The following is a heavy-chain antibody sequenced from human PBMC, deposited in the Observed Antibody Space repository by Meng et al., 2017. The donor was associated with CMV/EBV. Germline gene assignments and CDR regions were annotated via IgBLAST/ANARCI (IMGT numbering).Heavy chain of an antibody. CDR3: ARGPSSGWYWG. J-gene: IGHJ4*02. CDR1: GGSFSGYY. V-gene: IGHV4-34*01. Sequence: GSLRLSCAVFGGSFSGYYWSWIRQPPGKGLEWIGEINHSGSTNHNLSLKSRVTISVDTSKNQFSLKLISVTAADTAVYYCARGPSSGWYWGWGQGTLVTVSS. D-gene: IGHD6-19*01. CDR2: INHSGST.